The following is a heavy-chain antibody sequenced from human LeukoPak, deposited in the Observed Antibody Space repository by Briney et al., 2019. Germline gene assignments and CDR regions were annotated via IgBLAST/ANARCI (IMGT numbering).Heavy chain of an antibody. J-gene: IGHJ5*01. CDR3: ARDPCRPSCHVYWFDS. Sequence: ASVKVSCKASGYTFSSYGISWVRQAPGKGLEWMGWISPYNGNTNYAQRFQGRITMTTDTSTRTAYMEVRSLRSDDTAVYYCARDPCRPSCHVYWFDSWGQGTLVTVSS. CDR1: GYTFSSYG. CDR2: ISPYNGNT. D-gene: IGHD2-2*01. V-gene: IGHV1-18*01.